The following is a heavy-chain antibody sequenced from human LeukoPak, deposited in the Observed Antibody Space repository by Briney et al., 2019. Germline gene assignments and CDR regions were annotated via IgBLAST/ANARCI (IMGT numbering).Heavy chain of an antibody. J-gene: IGHJ4*02. CDR1: GFTFSHYW. D-gene: IGHD2-15*01. V-gene: IGHV3-7*01. CDR3: AREDGYCSGGNCYSYFDS. CDR2: IKQDGNEK. Sequence: GGSLRLSCAASGFTFSHYWMSWVRQAPGKGLEWVANIKQDGNEKYYADSVKGRFTITRDNTRNSLFLQMYSLRAEDTAVYFCAREDGYCSGGNCYSYFDSWGQGTPVTVSS.